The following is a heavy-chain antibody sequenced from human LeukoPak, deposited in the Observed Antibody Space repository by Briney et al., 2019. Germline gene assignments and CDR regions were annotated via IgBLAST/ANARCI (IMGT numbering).Heavy chain of an antibody. V-gene: IGHV3-7*01. CDR2: IKQDGSEK. CDR3: ARESELSMVRGVKSYYYYYMDV. Sequence: PGGSLRLSCAASGFTFSSYRMSWVRQAPGKGLEWVANIKQDGSEKYYVDSVKGRFTISRDNAKNSLYLQMNSLRAEDTAVYYCARESELSMVRGVKSYYYYYMDVWGKGTTVTVSS. CDR1: GFTFSSYR. D-gene: IGHD3-10*01. J-gene: IGHJ6*03.